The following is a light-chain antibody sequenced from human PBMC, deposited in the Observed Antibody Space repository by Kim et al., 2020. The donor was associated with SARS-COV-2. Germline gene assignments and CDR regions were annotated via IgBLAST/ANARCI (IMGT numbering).Light chain of an antibody. Sequence: APGKTARITCGGSNIGSKSVHWYRQKPGQAHVLVIYYDSGRPSGIPERFSGSNSGNTANLTIRRVEAGDEADYYCQVWDSSSDHWVFGGGTKLTVL. J-gene: IGLJ3*02. CDR2: YDS. V-gene: IGLV3-21*04. CDR1: NIGSKS. CDR3: QVWDSSSDHWV.